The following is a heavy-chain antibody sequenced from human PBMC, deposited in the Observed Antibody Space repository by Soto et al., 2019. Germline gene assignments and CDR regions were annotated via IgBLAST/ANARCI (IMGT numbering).Heavy chain of an antibody. V-gene: IGHV3-48*01. CDR1: GFTFSSYS. D-gene: IGHD3-3*01. J-gene: IGHJ5*02. CDR2: ISSSSSTI. CDR3: AILPTTIFGVVTTPHNWFDP. Sequence: GGSLRLSCAASGFTFSSYSMNWVRQAPGKGLEWVSYISSSSSTIYYADSVKGRFTISRDNAKNSLYLQMNSLRAEDTAVYYCAILPTTIFGVVTTPHNWFDPWGQGTLVTVSS.